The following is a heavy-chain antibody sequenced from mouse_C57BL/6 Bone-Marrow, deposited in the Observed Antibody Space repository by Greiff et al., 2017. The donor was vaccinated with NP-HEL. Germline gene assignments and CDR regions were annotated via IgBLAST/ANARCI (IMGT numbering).Heavy chain of an antibody. CDR3: TRSTTGVAPDY. V-gene: IGHV1-15*01. CDR1: GYTFTDYE. CDR2: IDPETGGT. Sequence: VKLQESGAELVRPGASVTLSCKASGYTFTDYEMHWVKQTPVHGLEWIGAIDPETGGTAYNQKFKGKAILTADKSSSTAYMELRSLTSEDSAVYLCTRSTTGVAPDYWGQGTTLTVSS. D-gene: IGHD1-1*01. J-gene: IGHJ2*01.